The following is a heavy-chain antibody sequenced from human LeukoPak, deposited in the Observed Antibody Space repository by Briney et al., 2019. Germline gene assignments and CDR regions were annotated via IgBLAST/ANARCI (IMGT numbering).Heavy chain of an antibody. CDR2: ISANDGNT. CDR1: GYTFTSYG. CDR3: ARESHVYREDY. D-gene: IGHD3-16*01. V-gene: IGHV1-18*01. Sequence: ASVKVSCKASGYTFTSYGISWVRQAPGQGLEWMGWISANDGNTDYPQKLQGRVTMTTDTSTSTAYMELRSLRSDDTAVYYCARESHVYREDYWGQGTLVTVSS. J-gene: IGHJ4*02.